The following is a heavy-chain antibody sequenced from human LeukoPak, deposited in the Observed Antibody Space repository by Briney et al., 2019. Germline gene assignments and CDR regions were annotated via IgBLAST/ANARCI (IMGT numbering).Heavy chain of an antibody. CDR1: IXSXSXX. CDR2: IYYSGST. V-gene: IGHV4-39*07. D-gene: IGHD1-26*01. J-gene: IGHJ4*02. Sequence: IXSXSXXXGWVRQPPGKGLEWLGSIYYSGSTYYNPSLKSPVTLSVATSKNQFSLKLSSVTAADTAVYYCARRGEATTFDYWGQGTLVTVSS. CDR3: ARRGEATTFDY.